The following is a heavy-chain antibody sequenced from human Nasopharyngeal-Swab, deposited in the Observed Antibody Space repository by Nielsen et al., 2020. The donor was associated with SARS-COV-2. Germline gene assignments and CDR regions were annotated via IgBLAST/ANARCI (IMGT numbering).Heavy chain of an antibody. Sequence: WIRQPPGKGMEWIGIIYYSGSTYYNPSLKSRVTISVDTSKNHFSLKLSSVTAADTAVYYCARPGYDSSGYTSYFDYWGQGTLVTVSS. V-gene: IGHV4-39*01. CDR2: IYYSGST. D-gene: IGHD3-22*01. J-gene: IGHJ4*02. CDR3: ARPGYDSSGYTSYFDY.